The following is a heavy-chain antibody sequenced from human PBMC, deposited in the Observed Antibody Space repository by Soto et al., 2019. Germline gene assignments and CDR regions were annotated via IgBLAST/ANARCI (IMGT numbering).Heavy chain of an antibody. J-gene: IGHJ4*02. Sequence: QVQLQQWGAGLLKPSETLSLTCAVYGGSFSGYYWSWLRQPPGKGLEWIGEINHSGSTNYNPSLKGPLTIPLDTPRNQFTLKRSSMSAADTAVYYWARGRYSKDYWGQDTLVTVSS. CDR2: INHSGST. CDR1: GGSFSGYY. CDR3: ARGRYSKDY. D-gene: IGHD4-4*01. V-gene: IGHV4-34*01.